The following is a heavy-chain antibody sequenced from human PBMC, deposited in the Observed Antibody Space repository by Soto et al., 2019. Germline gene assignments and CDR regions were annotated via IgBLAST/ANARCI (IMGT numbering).Heavy chain of an antibody. D-gene: IGHD3-22*01. V-gene: IGHV5-10-1*01. J-gene: IGHJ4*02. CDR1: GYSFAGYW. Sequence: GESLKISCKGSGYSFAGYWITWVRQKPGKGLEWMGRIDPSDSQTYYSPSFRGHVTISATKSITTVFLQWSNLRASDTAMYYCARQIYDSDTGPNFQYYFDSWGQGTPVTVSS. CDR2: IDPSDSQT. CDR3: ARQIYDSDTGPNFQYYFDS.